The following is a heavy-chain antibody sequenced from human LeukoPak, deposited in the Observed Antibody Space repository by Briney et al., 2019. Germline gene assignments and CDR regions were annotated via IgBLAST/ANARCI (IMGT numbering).Heavy chain of an antibody. CDR1: GYTCTSYG. D-gene: IGHD1-1*01. CDR3: ARVSADDYYYYYYYMDV. V-gene: IGHV1-18*01. J-gene: IGHJ6*03. CDR2: ISASNGNT. Sequence: GASVKVSCKASGYTCTSYGMSWVRQAPGQGLEWMGWISASNGNTNYARKLQGTVTMSTDTSTSTAYMELRSLRSNDTAVYYCARVSADDYYYYYYYMDVWGKGTTVTVS.